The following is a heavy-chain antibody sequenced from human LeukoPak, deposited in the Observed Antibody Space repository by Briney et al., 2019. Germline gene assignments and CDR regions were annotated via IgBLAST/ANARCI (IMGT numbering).Heavy chain of an antibody. CDR1: GFTFSSYA. D-gene: IGHD6-13*01. CDR2: ISYDGSNK. CDR3: ARVRGYDYYYMDV. Sequence: GGSLRLSCAASGFTFSSYAMHWVRQAPGKGLEWVAVISYDGSNKYYADSVKDRFTISRDNSKNTLYLQMNSLRAEDTAVYYCARVRGYDYYYMDVWGKGTTVTVSS. V-gene: IGHV3-30-3*01. J-gene: IGHJ6*03.